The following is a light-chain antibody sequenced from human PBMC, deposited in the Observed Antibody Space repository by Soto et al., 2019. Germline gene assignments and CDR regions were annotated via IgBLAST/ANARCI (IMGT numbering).Light chain of an antibody. CDR1: QGISNY. J-gene: IGKJ1*01. V-gene: IGKV1-27*01. CDR3: QRYNSAPQT. CDR2: AAS. Sequence: DIQMTQSPSSLSASVGDRVTITCRASQGISNYLAWYQQKPGRVPEIMIYAASTLQSGVPSRFSGSGSGTDFTLTISSLQPEDVATYYCQRYNSAPQTFGQGTKVEIK.